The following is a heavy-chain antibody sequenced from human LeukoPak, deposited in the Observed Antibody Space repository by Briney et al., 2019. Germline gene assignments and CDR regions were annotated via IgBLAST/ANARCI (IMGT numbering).Heavy chain of an antibody. Sequence: GGSLRLSCATSGFAFDDHTMHWVRQLPGKGLEWVSLISWEGSTTYYADSAKDRFTISRDTNKNSLFLQMNSLRPEDSALYYCAKARSSSWSYLESWGQGTLVTVSS. J-gene: IGHJ4*02. V-gene: IGHV3-43*01. CDR2: ISWEGSTT. D-gene: IGHD6-13*01. CDR1: GFAFDDHT. CDR3: AKARSSSWSYLES.